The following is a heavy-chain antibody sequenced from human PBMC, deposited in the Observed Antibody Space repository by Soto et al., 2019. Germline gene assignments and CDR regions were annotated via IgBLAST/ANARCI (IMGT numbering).Heavy chain of an antibody. CDR2: INPSGGST. D-gene: IGHD3-10*01. J-gene: IGHJ3*02. CDR3: ARDPDVLLWFWELLSAPCAFVI. CDR1: GYTFTSYY. Sequence: GASVKVSCKASGYTFTSYYMHWVRQAPGRGLEWMGIINPSGGSTSYAQKFQGRVTMTRDTSTSTVYMELSSLRSEDTAVYYCARDPDVLLWFWELLSAPCAFVIWGQGTMVTVS. V-gene: IGHV1-46*03.